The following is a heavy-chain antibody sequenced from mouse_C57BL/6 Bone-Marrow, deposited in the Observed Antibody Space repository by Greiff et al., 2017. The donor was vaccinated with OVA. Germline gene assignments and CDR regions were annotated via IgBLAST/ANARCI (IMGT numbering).Heavy chain of an antibody. CDR1: GYTFTSYG. Sequence: VHLVESGAELARPGASVKLSCKASGYTFTSYGISWVKQRTGQGLEWIGEIYPRSGNTYYNEKFKGKATLTADKSSSTAYMELRSLTSEDSAVYFCARGGYYGAMDYWGQGTSVTVSS. CDR3: ARGGYYGAMDY. CDR2: IYPRSGNT. J-gene: IGHJ4*01. V-gene: IGHV1-81*01. D-gene: IGHD1-1*01.